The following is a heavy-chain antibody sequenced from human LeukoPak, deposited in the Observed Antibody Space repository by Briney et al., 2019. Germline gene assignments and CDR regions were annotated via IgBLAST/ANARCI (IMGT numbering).Heavy chain of an antibody. CDR3: ARVYDISAYYFHAFDI. J-gene: IGHJ3*02. CDR2: IWFDGSNK. Sequence: GGSLRLSCAASGFTFSSYGMHWVRQGPGKGLEWVAIIWFDGSNKYYADSVKGRFTISRDNSKNTLYLQMNSLRAEDTAVYYCARVYDISAYYFHAFDIWGQGTMVTVSS. V-gene: IGHV3-33*01. D-gene: IGHD3-22*01. CDR1: GFTFSSYG.